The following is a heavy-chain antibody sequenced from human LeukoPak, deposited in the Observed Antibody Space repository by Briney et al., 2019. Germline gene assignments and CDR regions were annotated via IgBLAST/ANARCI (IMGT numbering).Heavy chain of an antibody. CDR2: IYYSGST. Sequence: PSETLSLTCTVSGYSISSGYYWGWIRPPPGKGLEWIGSIYYSGSTYYNPSLKSRVTISVDTSKNQFSLKLSSVTAADTAVYYCARRHRWFGELYNWFDPWGQGTLVTVSS. D-gene: IGHD3-10*01. V-gene: IGHV4-38-2*02. CDR3: ARRHRWFGELYNWFDP. J-gene: IGHJ5*02. CDR1: GYSISSGYY.